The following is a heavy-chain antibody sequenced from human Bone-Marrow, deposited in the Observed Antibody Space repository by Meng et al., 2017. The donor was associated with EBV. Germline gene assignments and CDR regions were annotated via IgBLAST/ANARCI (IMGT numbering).Heavy chain of an antibody. CDR1: GYTFTSYY. CDR2: INPSGGST. J-gene: IGHJ5*02. V-gene: IGHV1-46*01. Sequence: HLVQSGAEVQKPGASVKVSCKASGYTFTSYYMHWVRQAPGQGLGWMGIINPSGGSTSYAQKFQGRVTMTRDTSTSTVYMELSSLRSEDTAVYYCAISRIVGATGSWFDPWGQGTLVTVSS. D-gene: IGHD1-26*01. CDR3: AISRIVGATGSWFDP.